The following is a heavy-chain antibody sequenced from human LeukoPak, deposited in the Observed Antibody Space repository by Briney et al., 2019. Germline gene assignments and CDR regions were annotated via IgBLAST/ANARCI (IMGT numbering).Heavy chain of an antibody. CDR1: GFTFSAYA. CDR3: AKDTSGWPPDAFDI. D-gene: IGHD6-19*01. Sequence: GGSLRLSCGASGFTFSAYAMSWVRQAPGKGLEWVSAISDSGASTYYADSVKGRFTISREHSTNTVYLQMNSLRAEDTAVYYCAKDTSGWPPDAFDIWGQGTMVTVSS. CDR2: ISDSGAST. V-gene: IGHV3-23*01. J-gene: IGHJ3*02.